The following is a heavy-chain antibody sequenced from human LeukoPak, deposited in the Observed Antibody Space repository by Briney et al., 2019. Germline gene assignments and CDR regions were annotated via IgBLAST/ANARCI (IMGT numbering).Heavy chain of an antibody. CDR3: ARQIYSYGPGVDY. Sequence: SETLSLTCAVYGGSFSGYYWSWIRQPPGKGLEWIGEINHSGSTNYNPSLKSRVTISVDTSKNQFSLKLSSVTAADTAVYYCARQIYSYGPGVDYWGQGTLVTVSS. J-gene: IGHJ4*02. D-gene: IGHD5-18*01. V-gene: IGHV4-34*01. CDR2: INHSGST. CDR1: GGSFSGYY.